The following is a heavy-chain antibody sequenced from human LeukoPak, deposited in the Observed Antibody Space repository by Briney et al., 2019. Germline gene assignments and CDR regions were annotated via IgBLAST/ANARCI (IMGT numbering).Heavy chain of an antibody. D-gene: IGHD3-10*01. Sequence: APVKVSCKASGYTFTSYGISWVRQAPGQGLEWMGWISAYNGNTNYAQKLQGRVAMTTDTSTSTAYMELRSLRSDDTAVYYCARSFLITMLPFDPWGQGTLVTVSS. J-gene: IGHJ5*02. CDR2: ISAYNGNT. CDR3: ARSFLITMLPFDP. V-gene: IGHV1-18*01. CDR1: GYTFTSYG.